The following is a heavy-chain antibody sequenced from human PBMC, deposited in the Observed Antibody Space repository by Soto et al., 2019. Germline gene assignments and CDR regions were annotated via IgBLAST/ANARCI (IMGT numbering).Heavy chain of an antibody. V-gene: IGHV4-59*12. D-gene: IGHD3-22*01. CDR1: GGTISSYY. J-gene: IGHJ3*02. CDR3: ARESLHYYYDSSGSSSEEPDAFDI. CDR2: IYYSGST. Sequence: PSETLSPTCTVSGGTISSYYWSWIRQPPGKGLEWIGYIYYSGSTYYNPSLKSRVTISVDTSKNQFSLKLSSVTAADTAVYYCARESLHYYYDSSGSSSEEPDAFDIWGQGTMVTVSS.